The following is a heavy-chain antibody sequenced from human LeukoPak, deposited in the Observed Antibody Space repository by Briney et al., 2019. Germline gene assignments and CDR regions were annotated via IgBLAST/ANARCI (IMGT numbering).Heavy chain of an antibody. CDR3: AKGLGLEF. CDR1: GFTFSSYA. V-gene: IGHV3-30*04. CDR2: ISYDGRNK. D-gene: IGHD3-3*01. J-gene: IGHJ4*02. Sequence: PGGSLRLSCAASGFTFSSYAMHWVRQAPGKGLEWVAVISYDGRNKYYTDSVKGRFPISRDNSKNTLYLQMNTLRAEDTAVYYCAKGLGLEFWGQGTLVTVSS.